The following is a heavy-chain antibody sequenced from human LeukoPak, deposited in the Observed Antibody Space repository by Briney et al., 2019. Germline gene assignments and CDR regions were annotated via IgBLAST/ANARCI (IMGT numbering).Heavy chain of an antibody. D-gene: IGHD2-2*01. Sequence: GGSLRLSCAASGFTVSSNYMSWVRQAPGKGLEWVSAISGSGGSTYYADSVKGRFTISRDNSKNTLYLQMNSLRAEDTAVYYCAKAAGGVPAHFDYWGQGTLVTVSS. CDR1: GFTVSSNY. V-gene: IGHV3-23*01. CDR3: AKAAGGVPAHFDY. J-gene: IGHJ4*02. CDR2: ISGSGGST.